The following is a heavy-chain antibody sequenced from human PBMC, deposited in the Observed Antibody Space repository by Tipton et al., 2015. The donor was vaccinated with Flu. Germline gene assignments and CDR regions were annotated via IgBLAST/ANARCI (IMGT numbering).Heavy chain of an antibody. J-gene: IGHJ5*02. Sequence: TLSLTCTISGDSISSDYYWGWIRQPPGKGLEWIGKIFHTETTYRNSSLKSRATISIDTSKNQFSLKVFSVTAADTAVYFCARRDYSNYVSDPKSWFDPWGQGILVTVSS. CDR2: IFHTETT. CDR1: GDSISSDYY. D-gene: IGHD4-11*01. V-gene: IGHV4-38-2*02. CDR3: ARRDYSNYVSDPKSWFDP.